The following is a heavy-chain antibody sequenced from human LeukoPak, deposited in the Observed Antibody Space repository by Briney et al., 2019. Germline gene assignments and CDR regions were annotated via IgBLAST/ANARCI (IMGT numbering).Heavy chain of an antibody. CDR1: GFTFSSYE. CDR3: ARVFAPEWYFDY. CDR2: ISSSGSTI. D-gene: IGHD3-3*01. J-gene: IGHJ4*02. V-gene: IGHV3-48*03. Sequence: PGGSLRLSCAASGFTFSSYEMNWVRQAPGKGLEWVSYISSSGSTIYYADSVKGRFTISRDNAKNSLYLQMNSLRAEDTAVYYCARVFAPEWYFDYCGQGTLVTVSS.